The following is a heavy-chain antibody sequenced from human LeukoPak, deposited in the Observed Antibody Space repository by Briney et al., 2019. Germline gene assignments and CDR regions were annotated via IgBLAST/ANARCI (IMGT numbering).Heavy chain of an antibody. V-gene: IGHV4-34*01. CDR3: ARGQPLWFGELRHWFDP. J-gene: IGHJ5*02. Sequence: SSETLSLTCAVYGGSFSGYYRSWIRQPPGKGLEWIGEINHSGSTNYNPSLKSRVTISVDTSKNQFSLKLSSVTAADTAVYYCARGQPLWFGELRHWFDPWGQGTLVTVSS. CDR1: GGSFSGYY. CDR2: INHSGST. D-gene: IGHD3-10*01.